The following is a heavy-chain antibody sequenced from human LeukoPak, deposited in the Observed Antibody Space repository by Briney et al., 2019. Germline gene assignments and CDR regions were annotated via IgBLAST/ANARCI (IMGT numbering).Heavy chain of an antibody. Sequence: SETLSPTCAVYGGSFSGYYWSWIRQPPGKGLEWIGEINHNGSTNYNPSLKSRVTISLDTSENQVSLRLTSVTAADTAVYYCARGTIEQPNPQYYYYYIDVWGKGTTVTVSS. J-gene: IGHJ6*03. CDR1: GGSFSGYY. CDR3: ARGTIEQPNPQYYYYYIDV. V-gene: IGHV4-34*01. D-gene: IGHD1/OR15-1a*01. CDR2: INHNGST.